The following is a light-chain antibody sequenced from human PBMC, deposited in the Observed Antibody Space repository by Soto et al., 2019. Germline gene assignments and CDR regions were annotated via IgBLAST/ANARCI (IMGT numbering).Light chain of an antibody. CDR1: NIGSKS. J-gene: IGLJ2*01. CDR3: QVWDSSSDHVV. CDR2: DDS. V-gene: IGLV3-21*02. Sequence: SYDLTQPPSVSVAPGQTARITCGGTNIGSKSVHWYQQKPGQAPVLVVYDDSDRPSGIPERFSGSNSGNTATLTISRVEAGDEADYYCQVWDSSSDHVVFGGGTKLTVL.